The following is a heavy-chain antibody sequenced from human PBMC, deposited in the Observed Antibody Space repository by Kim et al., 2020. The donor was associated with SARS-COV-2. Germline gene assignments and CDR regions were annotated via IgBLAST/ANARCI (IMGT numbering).Heavy chain of an antibody. J-gene: IGHJ4*02. Sequence: GNPTNAQGFTGRFVFSLDTSVSTAYLQISSLKAEDTAVYYCARDPWNGFDYWGQGTLVTVSS. CDR3: ARDPWNGFDY. CDR2: GNP. D-gene: IGHD1-1*01. V-gene: IGHV7-4-1*02.